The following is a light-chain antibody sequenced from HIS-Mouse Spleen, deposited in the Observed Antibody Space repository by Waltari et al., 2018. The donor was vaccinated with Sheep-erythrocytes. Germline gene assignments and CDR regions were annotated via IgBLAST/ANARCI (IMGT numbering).Light chain of an antibody. CDR3: SSYAGSNNWV. Sequence: QSALTQPRSVSGSPGQSVTISCTGTSSHVGGYNYVPWYQQYPGKAPKLMIYEVSTRPSGVPDRFSGSKSGNTASLTVSGLQAEDEADYYCSSYAGSNNWVFGGGTKLTVL. V-gene: IGLV2-8*01. J-gene: IGLJ3*02. CDR1: SSHVGGYNY. CDR2: EVS.